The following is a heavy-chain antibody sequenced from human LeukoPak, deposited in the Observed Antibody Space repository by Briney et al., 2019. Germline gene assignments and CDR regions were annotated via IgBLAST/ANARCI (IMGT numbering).Heavy chain of an antibody. D-gene: IGHD3-10*01. Sequence: SETLSLTCAVYGGSFSGYYWSWIRQPPGKGLEWNGEINHSGSTNYNPSLKSRVTISVDTSKNQFSLKLSSVTAADTAVYYCARGLRRLLWFGELSPSKPKFGYWGQGTLVTVSS. CDR3: ARGLRRLLWFGELSPSKPKFGY. CDR1: GGSFSGYY. V-gene: IGHV4-34*01. J-gene: IGHJ4*02. CDR2: INHSGST.